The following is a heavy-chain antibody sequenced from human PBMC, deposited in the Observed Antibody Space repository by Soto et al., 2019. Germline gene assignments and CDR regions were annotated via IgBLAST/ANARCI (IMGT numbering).Heavy chain of an antibody. Sequence: PGGSLRLSCAASGFTFSSYGMHWVRQAPGKGLEWVAVISYDGSNKYYADSVKGRFTISRDNSKNTLYLQMNSLRAEDTAVYYCARERRKHIVVVTPHITWFDPWGQGTLVTVSS. J-gene: IGHJ5*02. CDR1: GFTFSSYG. V-gene: IGHV3-30*03. CDR3: ARERRKHIVVVTPHITWFDP. CDR2: ISYDGSNK. D-gene: IGHD2-21*02.